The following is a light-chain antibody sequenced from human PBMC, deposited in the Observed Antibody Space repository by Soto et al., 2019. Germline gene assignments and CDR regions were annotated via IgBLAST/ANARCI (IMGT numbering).Light chain of an antibody. V-gene: IGLV2-14*03. CDR1: SSDVGAYNY. CDR3: SSYTSSSTYV. Sequence: QSALTQPASVSGSPGQSITISCTGTSSDVGAYNYVSWYQHHPGNAPKLMIYDVSNRPSGVSNRVSGSKSGNTASLTISGLQAEDEADYYCSSYTSSSTYVFGTGTEVTVL. J-gene: IGLJ1*01. CDR2: DVS.